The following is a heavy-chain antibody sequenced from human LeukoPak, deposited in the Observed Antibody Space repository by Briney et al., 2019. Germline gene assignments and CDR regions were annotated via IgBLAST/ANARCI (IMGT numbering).Heavy chain of an antibody. CDR1: GFTFSSYG. Sequence: GGSLRLSCAASGFTFSSYGMHWVRQAPGKGLEWVALISNDGSNKYYADSVKGRFTISRDNSKNTLYLQMNSLRAEDTAVYYCARAYGGNSLGWYFDLWGRGTLVTVSS. D-gene: IGHD4-23*01. V-gene: IGHV3-30*19. CDR3: ARAYGGNSLGWYFDL. CDR2: ISNDGSNK. J-gene: IGHJ2*01.